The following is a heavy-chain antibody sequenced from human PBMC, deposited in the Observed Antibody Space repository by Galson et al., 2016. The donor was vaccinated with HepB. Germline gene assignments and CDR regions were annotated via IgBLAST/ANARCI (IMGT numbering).Heavy chain of an antibody. CDR1: GGSISSYF. Sequence: SETLSLTCTVSGGSISSYFWSWIRQPPGKGLEWIGYVYYSGTTYYNSSLKSRIAISVDTSKNQFSLKLSSVTAADTAIYYCASLSIFGVVNNDFWGQGALVTVSS. V-gene: IGHV4-59*04. J-gene: IGHJ4*02. CDR2: VYYSGTT. D-gene: IGHD3-3*01. CDR3: ASLSIFGVVNNDF.